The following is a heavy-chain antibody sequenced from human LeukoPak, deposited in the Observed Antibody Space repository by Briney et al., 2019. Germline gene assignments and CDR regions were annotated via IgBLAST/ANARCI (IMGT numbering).Heavy chain of an antibody. D-gene: IGHD1-26*01. CDR3: ARTVGGGATPDAFDI. CDR2: ISAYNGNT. V-gene: IGHV1-18*01. CDR1: GYTFTSYG. Sequence: GASVKVSCKASGYTFTSYGISWVRQAPGQGLEWMGWISAYNGNTNYAQKLQGRVTITADESTSTAYMELSSLRSEDTAVYYCARTVGGGATPDAFDIWGQGTMVTVSS. J-gene: IGHJ3*02.